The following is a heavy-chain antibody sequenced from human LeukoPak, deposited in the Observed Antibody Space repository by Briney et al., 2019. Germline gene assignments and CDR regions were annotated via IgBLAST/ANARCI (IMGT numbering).Heavy chain of an antibody. CDR1: GGSFSGYY. D-gene: IGHD2-2*01. V-gene: IGHV4-34*01. CDR3: VYCSSTSCHGFDV. CDR2: IYYSGST. Sequence: KPSETLSLTCAVYGGSFSGYYWSWIRQPPGKGLEWIGNIYYSGSTYYNPSLKSRVTISVDTSKNQFSLKLSSVTAADTAVFYCVYCSSTSCHGFDVWGQGTVVTVSS. J-gene: IGHJ3*01.